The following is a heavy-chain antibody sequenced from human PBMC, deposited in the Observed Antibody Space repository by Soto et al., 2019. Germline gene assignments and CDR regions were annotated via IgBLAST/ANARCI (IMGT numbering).Heavy chain of an antibody. CDR2: IYYSGST. CDR3: ARVIRAGGYNYGMDV. CDR1: GGSISSGGYY. D-gene: IGHD2-15*01. J-gene: IGHJ6*02. Sequence: SETLSLTCTVSGGSISSGGYYWSWIRQHPGKGLDRIGYIYYSGSTYYNPSLKSRVTISVDTSKNQFYLKLSSVTAADTAVYYCARVIRAGGYNYGMDVWGQGTTVNVSS. V-gene: IGHV4-31*03.